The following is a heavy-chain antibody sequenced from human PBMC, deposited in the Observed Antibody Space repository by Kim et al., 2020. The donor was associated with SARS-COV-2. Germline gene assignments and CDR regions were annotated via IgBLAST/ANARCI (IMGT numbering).Heavy chain of an antibody. V-gene: IGHV3-48*03. J-gene: IGHJ4*02. CDR2: IDRSSTTI. CDR1: GFTFSSYE. D-gene: IGHD3-10*01. Sequence: GGSLRLSCAASGFTFSSYEMNWVRQAPGKGLEWVSHIDRSSTTIKYGDSMKGRFTVSRDNAKNSLFLQMNSLRVEDTAVYYCARSSAGGYGSGRPFEYWGQGSLVTVSS. CDR3: ARSSAGGYGSGRPFEY.